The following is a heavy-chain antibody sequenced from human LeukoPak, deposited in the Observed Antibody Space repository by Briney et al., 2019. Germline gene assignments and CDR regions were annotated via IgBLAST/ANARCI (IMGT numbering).Heavy chain of an antibody. V-gene: IGHV4-59*01. CDR2: IYYSGST. CDR3: ARGVRSWWFDP. J-gene: IGHJ5*02. Sequence: SETLSLTCTVSGGSISSYYWSWTRQPPGKGLEWIGYIYYSGSTYYNPSLKSRVTISVDTSKNQFSLKLSSVTAADTAVYYCARGVRSWWFDPWGQGTLVTVSS. CDR1: GGSISSYY.